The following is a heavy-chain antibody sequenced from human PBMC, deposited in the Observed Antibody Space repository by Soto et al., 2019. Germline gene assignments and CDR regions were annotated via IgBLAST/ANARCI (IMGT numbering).Heavy chain of an antibody. CDR3: ARGVVPDFWSGYESGNWFDP. CDR2: IIPIFGTA. J-gene: IGHJ5*02. Sequence: KVSCKASGGTFSSYAISGVRQAPGQGXEWMGGIIPIFGTANYAQKFQGRVTITADESTSTAYMELSSLRSEDTAVYYCARGVVPDFWSGYESGNWFDPWGQGTLVTVSS. D-gene: IGHD3-3*01. CDR1: GGTFSSYA. V-gene: IGHV1-69*01.